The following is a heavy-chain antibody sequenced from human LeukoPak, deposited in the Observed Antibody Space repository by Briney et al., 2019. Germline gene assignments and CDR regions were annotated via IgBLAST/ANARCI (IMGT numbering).Heavy chain of an antibody. J-gene: IGHJ4*02. Sequence: SETLSLTCTVSGDSIKTYYWSWIRQPPGKGLEWIGYIYYSGSTNYNPSLKSRVTISVDTSRNQFSLNLNSVTAADTAVYYCARGCSSGACPFDYWGQGTLVTVSS. CDR2: IYYSGST. D-gene: IGHD2-2*01. CDR1: GDSIKTYY. V-gene: IGHV4-59*01. CDR3: ARGCSSGACPFDY.